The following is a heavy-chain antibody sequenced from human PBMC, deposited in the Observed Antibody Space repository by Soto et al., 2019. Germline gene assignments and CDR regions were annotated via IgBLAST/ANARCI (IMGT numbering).Heavy chain of an antibody. Sequence: SETLSLTCAVYGGSFSCYYWSWIRQPPGKGLEWIGEINHSGSTNYNPSLKSRVTISVDTSKNQFSLKLSSVTAADTAVYYCAIPDYNFWSGYYPRASNWFDPWGQGTLVTVSS. V-gene: IGHV4-34*01. CDR2: INHSGST. CDR1: GGSFSCYY. D-gene: IGHD3-3*01. CDR3: AIPDYNFWSGYYPRASNWFDP. J-gene: IGHJ5*02.